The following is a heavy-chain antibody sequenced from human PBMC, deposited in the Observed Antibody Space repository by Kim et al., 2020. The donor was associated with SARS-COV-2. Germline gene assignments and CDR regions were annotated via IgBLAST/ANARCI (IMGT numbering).Heavy chain of an antibody. D-gene: IGHD1-1*01. CDR3: AKDQTGPFDY. J-gene: IGHJ4*02. CDR2: GSI. Sequence: GSIGYADSVKGRFTISRDTAKNSLYLQMNSLRAEDTALYYCAKDQTGPFDYWGQGTLVTVSS. V-gene: IGHV3-9*01.